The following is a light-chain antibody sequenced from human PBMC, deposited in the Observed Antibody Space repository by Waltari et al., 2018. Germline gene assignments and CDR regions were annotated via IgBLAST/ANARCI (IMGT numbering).Light chain of an antibody. CDR3: CSWSTSGSWM. J-gene: IGLJ3*02. CDR2: SVN. CDR1: SSNIGDYNL. V-gene: IGLV2-23*02. Sequence: QSALTQPASVSGSPGQSITIPCTGTSSNIGDYNLVSWFQHHPGKVPELVRYSVNNRPSGISDRFSASKSGTTASLTISALPADDEADYYCCSWSTSGSWMFGGGTKVTVL.